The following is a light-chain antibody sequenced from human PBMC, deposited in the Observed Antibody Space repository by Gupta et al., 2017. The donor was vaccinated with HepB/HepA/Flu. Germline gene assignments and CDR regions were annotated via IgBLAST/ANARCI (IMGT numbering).Light chain of an antibody. Sequence: QSVLTQPPSASGTPGHRVTISCSGSSSNIGSNYVYWYQQFPGTAPKLLIYRNNQRPSGVPDRFSGSKSGTSASLAISGLRADDEADYYCATWDDSRSGYVFGNGTNVTVL. J-gene: IGLJ1*01. CDR3: ATWDDSRSGYV. CDR1: SSNIGSNY. V-gene: IGLV1-47*01. CDR2: RNN.